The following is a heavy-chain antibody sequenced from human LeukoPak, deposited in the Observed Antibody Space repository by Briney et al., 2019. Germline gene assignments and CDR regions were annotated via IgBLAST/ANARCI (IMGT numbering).Heavy chain of an antibody. CDR2: IRYDGSNK. V-gene: IGHV3-30*02. D-gene: IGHD3-10*01. CDR3: AKVEGSGSFDYYYMDV. Sequence: GGSLRLSCAASGFTFSSYGMHWVRQAPGKGLEWVAFIRYDGSNKYYADSVKGRFTISRDNSKNTLYLQMNSLRAEDTAVYYCAKVEGSGSFDYYYMDVWGKGTTVTVSS. J-gene: IGHJ6*03. CDR1: GFTFSSYG.